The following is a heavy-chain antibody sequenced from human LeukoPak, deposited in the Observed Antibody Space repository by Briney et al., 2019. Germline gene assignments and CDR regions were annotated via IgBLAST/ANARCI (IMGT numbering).Heavy chain of an antibody. V-gene: IGHV4-30-2*03. CDR1: GDSISSGGYS. J-gene: IGHJ6*02. CDR2: GYISQSGNI. CDR3: ARHGGYYYGSGSYYNQPYYYGMDV. Sequence: SQTLSLTCTVSGDSISSGGYSWSWIRQPPGKGLEWIGYIYHIGYISQSGNIYQNPSLKSRVTISVDTSKNQFSLKLSSVTAADTAVYYCARHGGYYYGSGSYYNQPYYYGMDVWGQGTTVTVSS. D-gene: IGHD3-10*01.